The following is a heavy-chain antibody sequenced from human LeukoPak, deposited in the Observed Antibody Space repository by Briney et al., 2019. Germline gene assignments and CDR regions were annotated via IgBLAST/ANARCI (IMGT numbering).Heavy chain of an antibody. V-gene: IGHV3-23*01. D-gene: IGHD1-26*01. Sequence: GGSLRLSCAASGFTLSSYAMSWVRQAPGKGLEWVSAISGSGGSTYYADSVKGRFTISRANSKNTLYLQMNSLRAEDTAVYYCAKGRNQWELLPEFDYWGQGTLVTVSS. CDR3: AKGRNQWELLPEFDY. CDR1: GFTLSSYA. CDR2: ISGSGGST. J-gene: IGHJ4*02.